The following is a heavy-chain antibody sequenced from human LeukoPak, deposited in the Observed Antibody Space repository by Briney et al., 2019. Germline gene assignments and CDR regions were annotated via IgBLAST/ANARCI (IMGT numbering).Heavy chain of an antibody. CDR1: GYTFTGYY. J-gene: IGHJ4*02. V-gene: IGHV1-2*02. CDR3: ARVLYYYGSGAVWGY. CDR2: INPNSGGT. Sequence: ASVKVTCKAAGYTFTGYYMHCVRQAPGQGLEWMGWINPNSGGTNYAQKFQGRVTMTRDTSISTAYMELSRLRSDDTAVYYCARVLYYYGSGAVWGYWGQGTLVNVSS. D-gene: IGHD3-10*01.